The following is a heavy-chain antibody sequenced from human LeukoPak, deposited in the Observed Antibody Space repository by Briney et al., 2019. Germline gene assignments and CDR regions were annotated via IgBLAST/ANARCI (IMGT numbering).Heavy chain of an antibody. CDR1: GYTFTGYY. D-gene: IGHD6-6*01. CDR2: INPNSGGT. CDR3: AGESIAARHYYYYYYMDV. Sequence: ASVKVSCKASGYTFTGYYMHWVRQAPGQGLEWMGWINPNSGGTNYAQKFQGRVTMTRDTSISTAYMELSRLRSDDTAVYYCAGESIAARHYYYYYYMDVWSKGTTVTVSS. J-gene: IGHJ6*03. V-gene: IGHV1-2*02.